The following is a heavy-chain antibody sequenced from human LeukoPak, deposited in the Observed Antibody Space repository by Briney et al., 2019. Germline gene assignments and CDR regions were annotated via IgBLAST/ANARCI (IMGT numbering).Heavy chain of an antibody. V-gene: IGHV3-23*01. D-gene: IGHD3-10*01. Sequence: GGSLRPSCAVSGFTFNYYAMTWVRQAPGKGLEWVSTISGSGVSTYYADSVKGRFTISRDNSKNTLYLQMNSLRAEDTAVYYCAGDKSRYGSGSFDYWGQGTLVTVSS. CDR2: ISGSGVST. J-gene: IGHJ4*02. CDR1: GFTFNYYA. CDR3: AGDKSRYGSGSFDY.